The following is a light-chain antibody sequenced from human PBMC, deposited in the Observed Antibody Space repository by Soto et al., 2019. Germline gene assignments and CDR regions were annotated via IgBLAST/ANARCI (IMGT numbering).Light chain of an antibody. V-gene: IGLV2-14*01. J-gene: IGLJ1*01. CDR3: CSYTISSPYG. Sequence: QSALTQPASVSGSPGQSITVSCTGSSSDVGGYNYVSWYQQHPGKAPKLMIYDVSYRPSGVSNRFSGSKSDNTAFLTISGLQAEDEADYYCCSYTISSPYGFGTGTKLTVL. CDR2: DVS. CDR1: SSDVGGYNY.